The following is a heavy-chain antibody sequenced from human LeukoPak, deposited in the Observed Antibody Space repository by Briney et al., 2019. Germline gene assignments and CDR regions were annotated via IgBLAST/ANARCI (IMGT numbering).Heavy chain of an antibody. D-gene: IGHD1-26*01. Sequence: SVTVSCKASGGTFSNSAISWVRQAPGQGLEWMGGIIPIFGTPNYAQKFQGRVTITADESRSTAYMELSSLRSEDTAVYYCVREWSGPKWEPRQYYFDYWGQGTLVTVSS. J-gene: IGHJ4*02. CDR1: GGTFSNSA. V-gene: IGHV1-69*01. CDR2: IIPIFGTP. CDR3: VREWSGPKWEPRQYYFDY.